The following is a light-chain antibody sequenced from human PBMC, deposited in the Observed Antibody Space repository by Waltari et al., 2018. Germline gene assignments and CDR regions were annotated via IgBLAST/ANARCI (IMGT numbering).Light chain of an antibody. CDR3: ATWDDSLNGYL. J-gene: IGLJ1*01. CDR2: NNY. CDR1: TSTIGSNT. V-gene: IGLV1-44*01. Sequence: QSVLTQTPSASGTPGQRVTISCSGSTSTIGSNTVNWYQHLPGTAPKPLIYNNYQRPSGVPDRCSGSKSGTSASLAISGLQSEDESDYYCATWDDSLNGYLFGTGTKVNVL.